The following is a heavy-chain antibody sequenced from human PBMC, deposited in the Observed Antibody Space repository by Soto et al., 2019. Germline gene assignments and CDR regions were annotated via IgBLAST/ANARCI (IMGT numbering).Heavy chain of an antibody. Sequence: QLQLQESGPGLVKPSETLSLTCSVSGGSITTTKYFWSWVRQTPGKGLEWIANIFYTGSPYNSPSLRSRATISVDTSKTQFSLKLSSVTAADTAMYYCASLQVPGSFDYWGQGILVTVSP. CDR3: ASLQVPGSFDY. CDR2: IFYTGSP. CDR1: GGSITTTKYF. D-gene: IGHD2-15*01. J-gene: IGHJ4*02. V-gene: IGHV4-39*01.